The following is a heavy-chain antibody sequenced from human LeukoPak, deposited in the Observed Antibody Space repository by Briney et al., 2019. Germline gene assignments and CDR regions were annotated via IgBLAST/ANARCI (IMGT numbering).Heavy chain of an antibody. Sequence: ASVKVSCKASGYTFTGYYMHWVRQAPGQGLEWMGWINPNSGGTNYAQKFQGRVTMTRDTSISTAYMELSRLRSDDTAVYYCARGLYYDYVWGSSYWGQGTLVTVSS. CDR2: INPNSGGT. J-gene: IGHJ4*02. CDR1: GYTFTGYY. D-gene: IGHD3-16*01. V-gene: IGHV1-2*02. CDR3: ARGLYYDYVWGSSY.